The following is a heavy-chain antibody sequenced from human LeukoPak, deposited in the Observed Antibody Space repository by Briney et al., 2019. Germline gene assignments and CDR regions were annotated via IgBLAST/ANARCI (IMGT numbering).Heavy chain of an antibody. V-gene: IGHV1-8*03. CDR1: GYTFTSYD. D-gene: IGHD2-2*02. CDR2: MNPNSGNT. J-gene: IGHJ3*02. CDR3: ARVHVLIPGFDAFDI. Sequence: GXSVKVSCKASGYTFTSYDINWVRQATGQGLEWMGWMNPNSGNTGYAQKFQGRVTITRNTSISTAYMELSSLRSEDTAVYYCARVHVLIPGFDAFDIWGQGTMVTVSS.